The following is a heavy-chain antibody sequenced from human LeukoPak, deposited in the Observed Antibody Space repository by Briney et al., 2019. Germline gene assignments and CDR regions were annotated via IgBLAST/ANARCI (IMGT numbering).Heavy chain of an antibody. V-gene: IGHV3-20*04. J-gene: IGHJ4*02. Sequence: GGSLRLSRAASGFTFSTYAMHWVRQAPGKGLEWVSGINWNGGSTGYADSVKGRFTISRDNAKNSLYLQMNSLRAEDTALYYCASGGIYYGAAFDFWGQGSLVTVSA. CDR2: INWNGGST. CDR1: GFTFSTYA. D-gene: IGHD1-26*01. CDR3: ASGGIYYGAAFDF.